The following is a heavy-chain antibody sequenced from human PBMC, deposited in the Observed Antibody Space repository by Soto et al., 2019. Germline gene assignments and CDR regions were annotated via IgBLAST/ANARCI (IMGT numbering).Heavy chain of an antibody. CDR2: IIPIFGTA. CDR1: GGTFSSYA. CDR3: AKDFYYEYYYGTDV. Sequence: SVQVSCKASGGTFSSYAISWVRQAPGQGLEWMGGIIPIFGTANYAQKFQGRVTITADESTSTAYMELNSLRAEDTAVYYCAKDFYYEYYYGTDVWGQGTTVTVSS. V-gene: IGHV1-69*13. D-gene: IGHD3-22*01. J-gene: IGHJ6*02.